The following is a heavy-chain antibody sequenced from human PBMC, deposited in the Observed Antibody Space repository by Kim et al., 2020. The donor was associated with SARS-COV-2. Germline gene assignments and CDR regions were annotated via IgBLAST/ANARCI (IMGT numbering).Heavy chain of an antibody. J-gene: IGHJ4*02. V-gene: IGHV3-23*01. D-gene: IGHD2-2*01. Sequence: SVKGLFTISRDNPKNTQYRQMNSLRAEDTAVYYCAKDLSAVVPAAMCVYWGQGTLVTVSS. CDR3: AKDLSAVVPAAMCVY.